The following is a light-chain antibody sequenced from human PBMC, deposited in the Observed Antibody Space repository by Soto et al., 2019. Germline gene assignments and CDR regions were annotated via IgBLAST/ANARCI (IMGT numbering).Light chain of an antibody. Sequence: QPVLTQPASVSGSPGQSITISCTGTSSDVGGYNYVSWYQQHPGKAPKLMIYDVSNRPSGVSNRFSGSKSGTSATLGITGLQTGDEADYYCGTWDSSLSAVVFGGGTKLTVL. CDR2: DVS. CDR3: GTWDSSLSAVV. V-gene: IGLV2-14*01. J-gene: IGLJ2*01. CDR1: SSDVGGYNY.